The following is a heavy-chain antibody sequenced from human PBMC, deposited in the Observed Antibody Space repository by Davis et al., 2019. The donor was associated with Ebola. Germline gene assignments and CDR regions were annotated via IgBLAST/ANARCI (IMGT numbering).Heavy chain of an antibody. CDR3: ARTGRYCSSTSCYGDY. Sequence: GESLKISCAASGFTFSDYYMSWIRQAPGKGLEWVSSISGSSNYIYYADSVKGRFTISRDNAKNSLYLQMNSLRAEDTAVYYCARTGRYCSSTSCYGDYWGQGTLVTVSS. CDR2: ISGSSNYI. V-gene: IGHV3-11*03. D-gene: IGHD2-2*01. CDR1: GFTFSDYY. J-gene: IGHJ4*02.